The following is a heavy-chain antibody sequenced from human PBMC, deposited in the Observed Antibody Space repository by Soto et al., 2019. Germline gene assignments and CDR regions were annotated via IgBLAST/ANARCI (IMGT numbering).Heavy chain of an antibody. V-gene: IGHV1-69*08. CDR3: ASELSGL. CDR1: GGTLNNFM. D-gene: IGHD3-3*02. J-gene: IGHJ2*01. CDR2: IMPLIGTP. Sequence: QVQLVQSGAEVKKPGSSVKVSCKASGGTLNNFMISWVRQAPGQGLEWLGNIMPLIGTPFYARKLQGRLTITADKSTSTVYMELTSLRFEDTAVYYCASELSGLWGRGTSVTVSS.